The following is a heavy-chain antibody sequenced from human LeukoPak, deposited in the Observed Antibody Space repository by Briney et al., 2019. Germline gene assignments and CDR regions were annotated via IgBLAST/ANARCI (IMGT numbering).Heavy chain of an antibody. V-gene: IGHV4-39*01. Sequence: SETLSLTCTVSGGSINSGSYYWDWIRQPPEKGLEWIGTIYYSGNTYYNSSLKSRVTISVDTSKNQFSLKLNSVTAADTAVYYCAGLSSYDILTGYYRPYYFHYWGQGTLVTVSS. CDR1: GGSINSGSYY. D-gene: IGHD3-9*01. J-gene: IGHJ4*02. CDR2: IYYSGNT. CDR3: AGLSSYDILTGYYRPYYFHY.